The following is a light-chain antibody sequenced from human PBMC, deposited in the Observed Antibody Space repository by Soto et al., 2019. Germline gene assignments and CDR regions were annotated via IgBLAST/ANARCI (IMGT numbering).Light chain of an antibody. J-gene: IGKJ1*01. V-gene: IGKV3-11*01. CDR3: QQYSSLWT. CDR2: DAS. CDR1: QTISSY. Sequence: EIVLTQSPATLSLSPGERATLSCRASQTISSYLAWYQHTPGQAPRLLIHDASNRATGIPARFSGSGSGTDFTLTISNLEPEDFAVYYCQQYSSLWTFGQGTKVEIK.